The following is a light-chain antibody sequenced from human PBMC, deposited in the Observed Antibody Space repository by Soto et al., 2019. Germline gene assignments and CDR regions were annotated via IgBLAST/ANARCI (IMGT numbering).Light chain of an antibody. V-gene: IGKV1-33*01. CDR3: QQYDNLPRV. CDR1: QDISNY. J-gene: IGKJ4*01. Sequence: DIQMTQSPSSLSASVGDRVTITCQASQDISNYLNWYQQKPGKAPKLLIYDASNLETGVPSRFSGSGSGTDFSITISSLQPEDIATYYCQQYDNLPRVFGGGTKVEIK. CDR2: DAS.